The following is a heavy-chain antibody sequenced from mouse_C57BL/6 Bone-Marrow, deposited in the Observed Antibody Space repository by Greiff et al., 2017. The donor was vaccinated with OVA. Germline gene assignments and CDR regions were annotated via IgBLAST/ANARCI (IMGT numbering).Heavy chain of an antibody. J-gene: IGHJ2*01. D-gene: IGHD2-5*01. CDR1: GYTFTDYY. CDR2: INPNNGGT. V-gene: IGHV1-26*01. Sequence: EVQLQQSGPELVKPGASVKISCKASGYTFTDYYMNWVKQSHGKSLEWIGDINPNNGGTSYNQKFKGKATLTVDKSSSTAYMELRSLTSEDSAVYYCARSGAYSNRFDYWGQGTTLTVSS. CDR3: ARSGAYSNRFDY.